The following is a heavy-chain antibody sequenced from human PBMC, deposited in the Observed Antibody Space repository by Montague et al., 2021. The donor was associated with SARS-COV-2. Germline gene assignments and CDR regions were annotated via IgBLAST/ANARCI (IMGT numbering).Heavy chain of an antibody. CDR3: AKGAKGYNYGYTDY. J-gene: IGHJ4*02. CDR2: ISGSGTTT. V-gene: IGHV3-23*01. D-gene: IGHD5-24*01. CDR1: GFSFGGYA. Sequence: SLRLSCAASGFSFGGYAMSWVRQAPRKGLEWICSISGSGTTTFYADSVRGRFTISRDNSGNTLSLFMNSLRVEDTAVYYCAKGAKGYNYGYTDYWGQGTLVTVSS.